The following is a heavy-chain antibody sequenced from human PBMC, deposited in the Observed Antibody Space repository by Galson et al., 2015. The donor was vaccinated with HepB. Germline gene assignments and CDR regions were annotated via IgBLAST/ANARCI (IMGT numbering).Heavy chain of an antibody. D-gene: IGHD1-26*01. CDR3: ARGAGWELRRGDY. CDR2: ISYDGGST. Sequence: SLRLSCAASGFTFTTYSMHWVRQAPGKGLDWVAVISYDGGSTYYADSAKGRFTVSRDNSKNTLYLQVNSLRPEDTAVYYCARGAGWELRRGDYWGQGTLVTVSS. V-gene: IGHV3-30-3*01. CDR1: GFTFTTYS. J-gene: IGHJ4*02.